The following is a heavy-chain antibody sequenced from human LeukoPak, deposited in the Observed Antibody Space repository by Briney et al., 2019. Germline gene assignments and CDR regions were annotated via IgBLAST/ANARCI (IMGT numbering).Heavy chain of an antibody. CDR1: GYTFTSYA. V-gene: IGHV7-4-1*02. CDR3: ARGQYVGLTYYYDSSGYPPLGY. Sequence: ASVKVSCKASGYTFTSYAMNWVRQAPGQGREWVGWINTNTGNPTYAQGFTGLFVFSLDTSVSTAYLQISSLKAEDTAVYYCARGQYVGLTYYYDSSGYPPLGYWGQGTLVTVSS. J-gene: IGHJ4*02. CDR2: INTNTGNP. D-gene: IGHD3-22*01.